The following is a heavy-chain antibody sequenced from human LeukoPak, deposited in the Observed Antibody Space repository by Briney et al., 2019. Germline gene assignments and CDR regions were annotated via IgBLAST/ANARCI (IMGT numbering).Heavy chain of an antibody. V-gene: IGHV4-59*05. CDR3: ARQEWLLLFDY. Sequence: SETLSLTCTVSGGSISSYYWSWIRQPAGKGLEWIGRIYHSGSTYYNPSLKSRVTISVDTSKNQFSLKLSSVTAADTAVYYCARQEWLLLFDYWGQGTLVTVSS. J-gene: IGHJ4*02. CDR1: GGSISSYY. D-gene: IGHD3-22*01. CDR2: IYHSGST.